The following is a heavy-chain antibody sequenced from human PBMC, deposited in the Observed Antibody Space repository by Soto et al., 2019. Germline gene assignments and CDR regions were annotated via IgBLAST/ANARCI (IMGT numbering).Heavy chain of an antibody. D-gene: IGHD4-17*01. J-gene: IGHJ4*02. CDR2: IYHGGIT. Sequence: QVQLQESCPGLVKPSGTLSLTCAVSGDSIRTTDWWSWVRQSPGKGLEWIGAIYHGGITNYNPSLKSRVTISVDQSKNQFSLKMTSVTAADTAVYYCARDRRGNYGLRQTFLYWGQGILVTVSS. V-gene: IGHV4-4*02. CDR1: GDSIRTTDW. CDR3: ARDRRGNYGLRQTFLY.